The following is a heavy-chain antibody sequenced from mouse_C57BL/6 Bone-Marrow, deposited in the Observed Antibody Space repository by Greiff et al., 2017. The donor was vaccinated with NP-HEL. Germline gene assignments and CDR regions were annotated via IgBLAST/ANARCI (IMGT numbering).Heavy chain of an antibody. Sequence: DVQLVESGGGLVKPGGSLKLSCAASGFTFSSYAMSWVRQTPEKRLEWVATISDGGSYTYYPDNVKGRFTISRDNAKNNLYLQMSHLKSEDTAMYYCARDPWAYYAMDYWGQGTSVTVSS. V-gene: IGHV5-4*01. CDR3: ARDPWAYYAMDY. J-gene: IGHJ4*01. CDR2: ISDGGSYT. CDR1: GFTFSSYA. D-gene: IGHD4-1*01.